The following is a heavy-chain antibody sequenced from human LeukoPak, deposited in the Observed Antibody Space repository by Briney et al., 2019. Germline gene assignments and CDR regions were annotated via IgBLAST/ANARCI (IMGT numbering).Heavy chain of an antibody. V-gene: IGHV4-34*01. J-gene: IGHJ4*02. CDR1: GGSFSGYY. Sequence: SETLSLTCAVYGGSFSGYYWSWIRQPPGKGLEWIGEINHSGSTNYNPSLKSRVTISVDTSKNQFSLKLSSVTAADTAVYYCARLLQHPPFDYWGQGTLVTVSS. CDR2: INHSGST. CDR3: ARLLQHPPFDY. D-gene: IGHD4-11*01.